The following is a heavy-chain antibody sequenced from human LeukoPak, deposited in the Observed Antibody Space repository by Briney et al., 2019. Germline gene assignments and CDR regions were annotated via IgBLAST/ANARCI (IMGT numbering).Heavy chain of an antibody. Sequence: PGRSLRLSCAASGFTFSSYGMHWVRQAPGKGLEWVAVISYDGSNKYYADSVKGRFTISRDNSKNTLYLQMNSLRAEDTAVYYCAKGVGMATINALDYWGQGTLVTVSS. V-gene: IGHV3-30*18. CDR1: GFTFSSYG. D-gene: IGHD5-24*01. CDR3: AKGVGMATINALDY. CDR2: ISYDGSNK. J-gene: IGHJ4*02.